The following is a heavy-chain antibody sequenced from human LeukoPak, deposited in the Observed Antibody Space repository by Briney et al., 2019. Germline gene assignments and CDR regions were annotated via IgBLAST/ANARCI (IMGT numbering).Heavy chain of an antibody. CDR1: GYTFTGFY. Sequence: ASVKVSCKASGYTFTGFYIHWVRQAPGQGLEWMGWINPNTGGTVFAQKFQGRLSMTRGTSITTAYVELGRLSSDDTAVYYCARENLYFDYWGQGTLVSVSS. CDR2: INPNTGGT. D-gene: IGHD1-7*01. V-gene: IGHV1-2*02. CDR3: ARENLYFDY. J-gene: IGHJ4*02.